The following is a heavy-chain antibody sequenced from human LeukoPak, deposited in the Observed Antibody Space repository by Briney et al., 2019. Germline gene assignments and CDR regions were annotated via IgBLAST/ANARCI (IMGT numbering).Heavy chain of an antibody. CDR1: GFTFSSYS. V-gene: IGHV3-21*01. D-gene: IGHD6-19*01. J-gene: IGHJ3*02. CDR2: ISSSSSYI. Sequence: GGSLRLSCAASGFTFSSYSMNWVRQAPGKGLEWVSSISSSSSYIYYADSVKGRFTISRDNAKNSLYLQTNSLRAEDTAVYYCARLIGIAVAGDAFDIWGQGTMVTVSS. CDR3: ARLIGIAVAGDAFDI.